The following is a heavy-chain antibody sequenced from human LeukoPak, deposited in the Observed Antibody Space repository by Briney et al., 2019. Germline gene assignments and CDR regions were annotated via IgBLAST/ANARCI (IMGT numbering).Heavy chain of an antibody. Sequence: SETLSLTCAVYGGSLSGYYWSWIRQPPGKGLEGIGEINHSGNTNYNPCLKCRVTISVDTSKNQYSLKLSSVTAADTAVYYCARGRRGIGYDFWSGYRWFDPWGQGTLLTVSS. CDR2: INHSGNT. V-gene: IGHV4-34*01. CDR3: ARGRRGIGYDFWSGYRWFDP. D-gene: IGHD3-3*01. J-gene: IGHJ5*02. CDR1: GGSLSGYY.